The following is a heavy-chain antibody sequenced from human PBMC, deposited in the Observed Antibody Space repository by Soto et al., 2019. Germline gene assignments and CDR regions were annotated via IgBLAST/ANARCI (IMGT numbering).Heavy chain of an antibody. J-gene: IGHJ5*02. V-gene: IGHV4-34*01. Sequence: QVQLQQWGAGLLKPSETLSLTCAVYGGSFRGYYWSWIRQPPGKGLEWIGEINHSGSTNYNPSLKSRVTISVDTSKNQFSLKLSSVTAADTAVYYCARGRIQLWLFPWFDPWGQGTLVTVSS. D-gene: IGHD5-18*01. CDR3: ARGRIQLWLFPWFDP. CDR1: GGSFRGYY. CDR2: INHSGST.